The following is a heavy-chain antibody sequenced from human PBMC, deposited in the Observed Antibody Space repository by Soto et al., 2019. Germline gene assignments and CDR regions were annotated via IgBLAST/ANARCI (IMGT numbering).Heavy chain of an antibody. Sequence: QVQLVESGGGVVQPGRSLRLSCAASGFTFSSYGMHWVRQAPGKGLEWVAVISYDGSNKYYADSVKGRFTISRDNSKNTLYLQMNSLRAEDTAVYYCAKGDPTYDYDSSCYYGPSPVDYWGQGTLVTVSS. CDR2: ISYDGSNK. J-gene: IGHJ4*02. CDR3: AKGDPTYDYDSSCYYGPSPVDY. D-gene: IGHD3-22*01. V-gene: IGHV3-30*18. CDR1: GFTFSSYG.